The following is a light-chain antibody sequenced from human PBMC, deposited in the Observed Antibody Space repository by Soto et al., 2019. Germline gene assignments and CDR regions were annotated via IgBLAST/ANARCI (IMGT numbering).Light chain of an antibody. J-gene: IGLJ3*02. CDR1: SSDVGGYNY. CDR3: SSYTSSSPVV. V-gene: IGLV2-14*03. CDR2: DVS. Sequence: QSALTQPASVSGSPGQSITISCTGTSSDVGGYNYVSWYQQHPGKAPKLMIYDVSSRPSGVSNRFSGSKSGNTASLTISGLQAEDEADYYCSSYTSSSPVVFGGGTKLTVL.